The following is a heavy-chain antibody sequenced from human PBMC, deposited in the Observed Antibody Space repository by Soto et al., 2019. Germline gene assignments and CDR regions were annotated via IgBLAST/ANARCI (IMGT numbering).Heavy chain of an antibody. J-gene: IGHJ4*02. CDR2: IYSGGYT. CDR3: ARSGGSSESKRYCDY. Sequence: EVQVVESGGGLVQPGGSLRLSCAVSGFTVSSNYMNWVRQAPGKGLEWVSVIYSGGYTDYADSVKGRFSISRDNSKNTVYLQMNSLRAEDTAVYYCARSGGSSESKRYCDYWGQGTLVIVSS. D-gene: IGHD3-10*01. CDR1: GFTVSSNY. V-gene: IGHV3-66*01.